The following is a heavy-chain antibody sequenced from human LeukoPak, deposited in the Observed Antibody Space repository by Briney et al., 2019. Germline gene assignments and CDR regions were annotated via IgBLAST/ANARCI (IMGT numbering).Heavy chain of an antibody. CDR2: ISYDGSNK. CDR1: GFTFSTYA. J-gene: IGHJ4*02. Sequence: GGSLRLSCAASGFTFSTYAIHWVRQVPGKGLEWVAVISYDGSNKYYADSVKGRFTISRDNSKNTLYLQMNSLRTEDTAVYYCARNFRRGDFDYWGQGTLVTVSS. D-gene: IGHD3-10*01. V-gene: IGHV3-30-3*01. CDR3: ARNFRRGDFDY.